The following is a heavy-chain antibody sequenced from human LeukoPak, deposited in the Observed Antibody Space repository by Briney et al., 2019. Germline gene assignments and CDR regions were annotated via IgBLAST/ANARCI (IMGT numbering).Heavy chain of an antibody. CDR2: INAGNGNT. CDR3: ARVLLWFGELLLDNYYGMDV. CDR1: GYTFTSYA. V-gene: IGHV1-3*01. D-gene: IGHD3-10*01. J-gene: IGHJ6*02. Sequence: ASVKVSCKASGYTFTSYAMHWVRQAPGQRLEWMGWINAGNGNTKYSQKFQGRVTITRDTSASTAYMELSSLRSEDTAVYYCARVLLWFGELLLDNYYGMDVWGQGTTVTVSS.